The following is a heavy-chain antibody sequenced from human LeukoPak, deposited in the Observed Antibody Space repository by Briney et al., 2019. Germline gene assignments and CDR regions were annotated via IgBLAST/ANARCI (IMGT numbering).Heavy chain of an antibody. CDR2: IYYSGST. CDR1: GGSISSYY. Sequence: PSETLSLTCTVSGGSISSYYWSWIRQPPGKGLEWIGYIYYSGSTNYNPSLKSRVTISVDTSKNQFSLKLSSVTAADTAVYYCARHLLWFGGFSRFDPWGQGTLVTVSS. D-gene: IGHD3-10*01. CDR3: ARHLLWFGGFSRFDP. V-gene: IGHV4-59*08. J-gene: IGHJ5*02.